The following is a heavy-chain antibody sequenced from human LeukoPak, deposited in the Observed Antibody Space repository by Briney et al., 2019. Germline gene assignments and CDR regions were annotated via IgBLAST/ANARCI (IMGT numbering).Heavy chain of an antibody. CDR1: GGSFSGYY. CDR3: ARVGRITMVRGVLYYFDY. V-gene: IGHV4-34*01. D-gene: IGHD3-10*01. Sequence: SETLSLTCAVYGGSFSGYYWSWIRQPPGKGLEWVGEINHSGSTNYNPSLKSRVTISVDTSKNQFSLKLSSVTAADTAVYYCARVGRITMVRGVLYYFDYWGQGTLVTVSS. J-gene: IGHJ4*02. CDR2: INHSGST.